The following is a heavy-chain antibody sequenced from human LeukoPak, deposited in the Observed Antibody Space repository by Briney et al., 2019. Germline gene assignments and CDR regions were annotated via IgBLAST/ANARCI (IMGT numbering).Heavy chain of an antibody. V-gene: IGHV3-30*04. Sequence: GGSLRLSCAASGFTFSSYAMHWVRQAPGKGLEWVAVISYDGSNKYYADSVKGRFTISRDNSKNTLYLQMNSLRAEDTAVYYCAKVISSGSVGYYYGMDVWGQGTTVTVSS. CDR1: GFTFSSYA. J-gene: IGHJ6*02. D-gene: IGHD6-19*01. CDR3: AKVISSGSVGYYYGMDV. CDR2: ISYDGSNK.